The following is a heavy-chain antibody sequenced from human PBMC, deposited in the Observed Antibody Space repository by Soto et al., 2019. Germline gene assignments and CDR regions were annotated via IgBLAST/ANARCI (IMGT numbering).Heavy chain of an antibody. CDR2: INSDGSIT. CDR3: ARGGSSWYVSFDY. Sequence: GWSLRLCCAASGFTFSSNWMHWVRQAPGKGLVWVSRINSDGSITSYADSVKGQFTISRDNAKNTLYLQMNSLRAEDTAVYYCARGGSSWYVSFDYWGQGILVTVSS. V-gene: IGHV3-74*01. D-gene: IGHD6-13*01. CDR1: GFTFSSNW. J-gene: IGHJ4*02.